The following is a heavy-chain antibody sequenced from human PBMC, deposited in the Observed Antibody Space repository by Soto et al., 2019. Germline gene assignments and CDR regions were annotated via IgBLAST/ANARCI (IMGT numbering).Heavy chain of an antibody. J-gene: IGHJ3*02. CDR2: IIPIFGTA. D-gene: IGHD2-15*01. V-gene: IGHV1-69*13. CDR1: GGTFSSYA. CDR3: ASYCSGGSCYHSAFDI. Sequence: ASVKVSCKASGGTFSSYAISWVRQAPGQGLEWMGGIIPIFGTANYAQKFQGRITITADESTSTAYMELSSLRSEDTAVYNCASYCSGGSCYHSAFDIWGQGTMVTVSS.